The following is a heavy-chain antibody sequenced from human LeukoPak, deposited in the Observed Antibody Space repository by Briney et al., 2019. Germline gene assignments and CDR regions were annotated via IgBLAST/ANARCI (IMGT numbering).Heavy chain of an antibody. Sequence: GGSLRLSCAASGFTFSSYSMNWVRQAPGKGLEWVSYISSSSSTIYYADSVKGRFTISRDNAKNSLYLQMNSLRAEDAAVYYCARDRVVVPAAILDAFDIWGQGTMVTVSS. CDR2: ISSSSSTI. V-gene: IGHV3-48*01. D-gene: IGHD2-2*02. CDR1: GFTFSSYS. CDR3: ARDRVVVPAAILDAFDI. J-gene: IGHJ3*02.